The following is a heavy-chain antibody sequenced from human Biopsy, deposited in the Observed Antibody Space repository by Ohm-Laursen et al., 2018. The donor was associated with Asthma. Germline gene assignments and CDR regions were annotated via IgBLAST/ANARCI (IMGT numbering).Heavy chain of an antibody. CDR3: VHAFAGLKAIDF. V-gene: IGHV2-5*01. CDR2: IYWNKDK. CDR1: GFSPSTSGGG. Sequence: TQTLTPTSTFSGFSPSTSGGGVGWIRQHPGKGLEGPGNIYWNKDKRYSPSQQGRLTITRDTPKDQVVLTMTNMDPVDTYTYSCVHAFAGLKAIDFWGQGTLVTVSS. D-gene: IGHD3-3*02. J-gene: IGHJ4*02.